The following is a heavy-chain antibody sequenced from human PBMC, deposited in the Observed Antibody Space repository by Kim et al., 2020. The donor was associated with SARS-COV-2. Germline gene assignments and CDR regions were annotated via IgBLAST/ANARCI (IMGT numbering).Heavy chain of an antibody. CDR2: ISYDGSNK. J-gene: IGHJ4*02. V-gene: IGHV3-30*18. CDR3: AKDEDIVVGGGGDWWYFDY. D-gene: IGHD2-15*01. CDR1: GFTFSSYG. Sequence: GGSLRLSCAASGFTFSSYGMHWVRQAPGKGLEWVAVISYDGSNKYYADSVKGRFTISRDNSKNTLYLQMNSLRAEDTAVYYCAKDEDIVVGGGGDWWYFDYWGQGTLVTVSS.